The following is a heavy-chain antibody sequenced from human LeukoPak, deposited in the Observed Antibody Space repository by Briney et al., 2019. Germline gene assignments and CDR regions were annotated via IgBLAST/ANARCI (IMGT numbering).Heavy chain of an antibody. CDR3: AKDRDGDFHFYLDV. J-gene: IGHJ6*04. CDR2: ISATGAKT. D-gene: IGHD4-17*01. CDR1: GFTFSVYA. V-gene: IGHV3-23*01. Sequence: PGGSLRLSCEASGFTFSVYAMSWIRQAPGKGLEWVSLISATGAKTSYADSVKGRFTIPRDNSRNMVFLQMHSLRAEDTAVYYCAKDRDGDFHFYLDVWGKGTTVSVSS.